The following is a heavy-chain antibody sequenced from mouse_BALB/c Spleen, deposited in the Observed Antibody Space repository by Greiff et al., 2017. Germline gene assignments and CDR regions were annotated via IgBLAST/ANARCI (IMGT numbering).Heavy chain of an antibody. J-gene: IGHJ4*01. CDR3: ARSPRLITTSPYAMDY. CDR2: ISSGSSTI. V-gene: IGHV5-17*02. CDR1: GFTFSSFG. Sequence: EVKLMESGGGLVQPGGSRKLSCAASGFTFSSFGMHWVRQAPEKGLEWVAYISSGSSTIYYADTVKGRFTISRDNPKNTLFLQMTSLRSEDTAMYYCARSPRLITTSPYAMDYWGQGTSVTVSS. D-gene: IGHD1-1*01.